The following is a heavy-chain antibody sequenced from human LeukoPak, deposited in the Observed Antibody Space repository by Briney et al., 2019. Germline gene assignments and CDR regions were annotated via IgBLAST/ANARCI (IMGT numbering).Heavy chain of an antibody. CDR1: GGSISSGGYS. D-gene: IGHD5-18*01. Sequence: SETLSLTCAVSGGSISSGGYSWSWIRQPAGKGLEWIGRIYTSGSTNYNPSLKSRVTMSVDTSKNQFSLKLSSETAADTAVYYCARDGRDTAMLDVWGKGTTVTVSS. CDR2: IYTSGST. V-gene: IGHV4-61*02. CDR3: ARDGRDTAMLDV. J-gene: IGHJ6*04.